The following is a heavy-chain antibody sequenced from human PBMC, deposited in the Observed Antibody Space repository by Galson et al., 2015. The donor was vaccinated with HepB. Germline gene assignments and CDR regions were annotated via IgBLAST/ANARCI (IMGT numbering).Heavy chain of an antibody. CDR3: ARALLWFGEDLEPTPPTYYFDY. Sequence: LSLTCTVSGGSINSGDYYWSWIRQPPGKGLEWIGYVYYSGSTYYIPSLKSRVSISVDTSKNQFSLKLSSVTAADTAVYYCARALLWFGEDLEPTPPTYYFDYWGQGALVTVSS. V-gene: IGHV4-30-4*01. CDR1: GGSINSGDYY. D-gene: IGHD3-10*01. CDR2: VYYSGST. J-gene: IGHJ4*02.